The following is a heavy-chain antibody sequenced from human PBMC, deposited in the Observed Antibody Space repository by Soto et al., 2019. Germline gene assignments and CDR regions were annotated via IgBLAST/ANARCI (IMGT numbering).Heavy chain of an antibody. D-gene: IGHD3-10*01. CDR2: INHSGGT. Sequence: SETLSLTCAVYGGSFSGYYWSWIRQPPGKGLEWIGEINHSGGTNYNPSLKSRVTISVDTSKNQFSLKLSSVTAADTAVYYCARTYGSGSYPYYYYYYMDVWGKGTTVTVSS. CDR3: ARTYGSGSYPYYYYYYMDV. CDR1: GGSFSGYY. J-gene: IGHJ6*03. V-gene: IGHV4-34*01.